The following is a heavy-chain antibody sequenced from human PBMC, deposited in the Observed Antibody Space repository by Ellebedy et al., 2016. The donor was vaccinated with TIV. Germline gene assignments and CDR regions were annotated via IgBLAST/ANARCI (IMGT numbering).Heavy chain of an antibody. Sequence: GGSLRLSXAASGFTFSDYYMSWIRQAPGKGLEWVSYISSSSSYTNYADSVKGRFTISRDNAKNSLYLQMNSLRAEDTAVYYCARDGGYDSSGYLDYWGQGTLVTVSS. J-gene: IGHJ4*02. V-gene: IGHV3-11*05. D-gene: IGHD3-22*01. CDR3: ARDGGYDSSGYLDY. CDR1: GFTFSDYY. CDR2: ISSSSSYT.